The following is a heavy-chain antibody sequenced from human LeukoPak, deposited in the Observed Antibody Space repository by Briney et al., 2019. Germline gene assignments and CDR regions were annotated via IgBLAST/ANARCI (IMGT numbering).Heavy chain of an antibody. V-gene: IGHV4-38-2*02. J-gene: IGHJ4*02. Sequence: PSETLSLTCTISGYSISSGYYWGWIRQPPGKGLEWIGSIYHSGSTYYNPSLKSRVTISVDTSKNQFSLKLSSVTAADTAVYYCASIPGGGQGYYFDYWGQGTLVTVSS. CDR3: ASIPGGGQGYYFDY. D-gene: IGHD2-15*01. CDR2: IYHSGST. CDR1: GYSISSGYY.